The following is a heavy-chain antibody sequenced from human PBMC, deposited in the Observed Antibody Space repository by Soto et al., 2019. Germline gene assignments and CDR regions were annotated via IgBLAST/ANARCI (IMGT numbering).Heavy chain of an antibody. Sequence: QVQLVQSGAEVKKPGSSVKVSCKASGGTFSSYTISWVRQAPGQGLEWMGRIIPILGIANYAQKFQGRVTXXAXKXXSTAYMELSSLRSEDTAVYYCAWLMMATSKTHIDYWGQGTLVTVSS. J-gene: IGHJ4*02. CDR1: GGTFSSYT. CDR2: IIPILGIA. D-gene: IGHD5-12*01. CDR3: AWLMMATSKTHIDY. V-gene: IGHV1-69*02.